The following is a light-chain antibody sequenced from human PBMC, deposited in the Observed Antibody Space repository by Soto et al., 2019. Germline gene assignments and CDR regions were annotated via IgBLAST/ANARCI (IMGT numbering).Light chain of an antibody. Sequence: QSALTQPRSVSGSPGQSVTISCTGTSSDVGVYNYVSWYQQHPGKAPKLMMYDVSKRPSGVPDRFSGSKSGNTACLTISGLQAEDEADYYCCSYAGTDTYVFGTGTKLTVL. CDR1: SSDVGVYNY. CDR2: DVS. CDR3: CSYAGTDTYV. V-gene: IGLV2-11*01. J-gene: IGLJ1*01.